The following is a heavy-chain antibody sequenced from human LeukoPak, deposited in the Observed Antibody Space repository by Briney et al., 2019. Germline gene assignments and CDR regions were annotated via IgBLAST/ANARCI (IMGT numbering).Heavy chain of an antibody. D-gene: IGHD3-10*02. CDR3: ARGDCSGSYRDTFDY. J-gene: IGHJ4*02. Sequence: PTGGSLRLSCAASGFTFNSYWMHWVRQAPGKGLVWVSRINTDGSVTNYADSVKGRFTISRDDAKNTLYLQMNSLRAEDTAVYYCARGDCSGSYRDTFDYWGQGTLVTVSS. CDR2: INTDGSVT. CDR1: GFTFNSYW. V-gene: IGHV3-74*01.